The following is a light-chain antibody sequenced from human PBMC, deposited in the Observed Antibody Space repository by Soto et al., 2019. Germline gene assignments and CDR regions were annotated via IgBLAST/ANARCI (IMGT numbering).Light chain of an antibody. Sequence: STLSASVGDIVTITCRSSQSISGWLAWYQQKPGKAPKLLIYDASSLESGVPSRFSGSGSGTEFTLTISSLQPDDFATYYCQQYNSYSPTWTFGQGTKVDIK. CDR3: QQYNSYSPTWT. CDR2: DAS. V-gene: IGKV1-5*01. J-gene: IGKJ1*01. CDR1: QSISGW.